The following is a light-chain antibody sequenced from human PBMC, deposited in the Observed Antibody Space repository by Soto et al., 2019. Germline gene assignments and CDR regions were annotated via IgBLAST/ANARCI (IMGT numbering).Light chain of an antibody. V-gene: IGLV2-14*01. J-gene: IGLJ1*01. CDR1: SSDVGGYNY. CDR3: SSYTSSSTLV. CDR2: EVS. Sequence: QSVLTQPASVTGSHGQSITISCTGTSSDVGGYNYVSWYQQHPGKAPKLMIYEVSNRPSGVSNRFSGSKSGNTASLTISGLQAEEEADYYCSSYTSSSTLVFGTGTKVTVL.